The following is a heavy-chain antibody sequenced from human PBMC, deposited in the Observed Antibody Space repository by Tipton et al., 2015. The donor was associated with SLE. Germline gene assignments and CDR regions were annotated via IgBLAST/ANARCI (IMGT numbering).Heavy chain of an antibody. CDR3: ARDLDDSSGYPDAFDI. Sequence: LRLSCAVYGGSFSGYYWSWIRQPPGKGLEWIGEINHSGSTNYNPSLKSRVTISVDTSKNQFSLKLSSVTAADTAVYYCARDLDDSSGYPDAFDIWGQGTMVTVSS. D-gene: IGHD3-22*01. J-gene: IGHJ3*02. CDR1: GGSFSGYY. V-gene: IGHV4-34*01. CDR2: INHSGST.